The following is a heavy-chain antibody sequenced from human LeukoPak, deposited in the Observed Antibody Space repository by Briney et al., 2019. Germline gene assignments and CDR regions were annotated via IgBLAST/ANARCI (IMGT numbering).Heavy chain of an antibody. J-gene: IGHJ6*02. CDR1: GFTFDDYA. CDR3: AKALGYCSSTSCYHHYYYGMDV. CDR2: ISWNSGSI. D-gene: IGHD2-2*01. V-gene: IGHV3-9*01. Sequence: PGGSLRLSCAASGFTFDDYAMHWVRQAPGKGLEWVSGISWNSGSIGYADSVKGRFTISRDNAKNSLYLQMNSLRAEDTASYYCAKALGYCSSTSCYHHYYYGMDVWGQGTTVTVSS.